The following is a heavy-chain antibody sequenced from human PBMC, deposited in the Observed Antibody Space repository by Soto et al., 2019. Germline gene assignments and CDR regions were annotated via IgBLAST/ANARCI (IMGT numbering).Heavy chain of an antibody. Sequence: SVKVSCKASGGTLSNYAISWLRQAPGHGLEWMGGIIPLFGTAKFAQKFQGRVTITADESMSTAYMELSSLRSEDTAVYYCGSSVLGPAAGGTLRLDWFDPWGQGTLVTVSS. CDR3: GSSVLGPAAGGTLRLDWFDP. CDR2: IIPLFGTA. D-gene: IGHD6-13*01. J-gene: IGHJ5*02. CDR1: GGTLSNYA. V-gene: IGHV1-69*13.